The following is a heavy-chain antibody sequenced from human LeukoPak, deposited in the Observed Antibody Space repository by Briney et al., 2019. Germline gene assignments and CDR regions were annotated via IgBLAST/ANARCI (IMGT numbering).Heavy chain of an antibody. CDR3: ARGDSGSYRPFSNTSKPFDY. J-gene: IGHJ4*02. CDR1: GGSFSGYY. D-gene: IGHD1-26*01. Sequence: SETLSPTCAVYGGSFSGYYWSWIRHPPGKGLEWIGEINHSGTTNYNPSLKNRVTISVDTSKNQFSLKLSSVTAAVTAVYYGARGDSGSYRPFSNTSKPFDYWGQGTLVTVSS. V-gene: IGHV4-34*01. CDR2: INHSGTT.